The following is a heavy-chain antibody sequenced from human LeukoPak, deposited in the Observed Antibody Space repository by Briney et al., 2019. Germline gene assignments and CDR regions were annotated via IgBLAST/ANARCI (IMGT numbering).Heavy chain of an antibody. CDR2: VSGSGGST. Sequence: GGSLRLSCAASGFSFRTYAMSWVRQAPGKGLEWVSAVSGSGGSTYYADSVKGRFTISRDNSKNTLYLQMSSLRAEDTAVYYCARAMGGAFDIWGQGTMVTVSS. CDR3: ARAMGGAFDI. J-gene: IGHJ3*02. CDR1: GFSFRTYA. D-gene: IGHD3-16*01. V-gene: IGHV3-23*01.